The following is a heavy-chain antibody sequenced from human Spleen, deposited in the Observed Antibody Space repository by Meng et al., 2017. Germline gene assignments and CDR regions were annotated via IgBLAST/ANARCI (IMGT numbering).Heavy chain of an antibody. Sequence: SVKVSCKASGGTFNSHAVSWVRQARGLGLEWMGGIIPIFAPAKYAQKFQGRVTITTDESTSTVYMEMSSLRSEDTAVYYCARSPRSWFGEQYDYWGQGTLVTVSS. V-gene: IGHV1-69*05. CDR1: GGTFNSHA. D-gene: IGHD3-10*01. CDR3: ARSPRSWFGEQYDY. J-gene: IGHJ4*02. CDR2: IIPIFAPA.